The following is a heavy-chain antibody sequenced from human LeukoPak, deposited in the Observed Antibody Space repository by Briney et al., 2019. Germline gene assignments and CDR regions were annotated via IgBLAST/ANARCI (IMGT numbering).Heavy chain of an antibody. D-gene: IGHD6-13*01. CDR2: IYPGDSDT. CDR1: GXSFTSYC. Sequence: PGESLKISFKGSGXSFTSYCIAWVRQMPGKGLEWMGIIYPGDSDTRYSPSFQGQVTISADKSISTAYLQWSSLKASDTAMYFCARPLTGMAAVAYWGQGTLVTVSS. CDR3: ARPLTGMAAVAY. V-gene: IGHV5-51*01. J-gene: IGHJ4*02.